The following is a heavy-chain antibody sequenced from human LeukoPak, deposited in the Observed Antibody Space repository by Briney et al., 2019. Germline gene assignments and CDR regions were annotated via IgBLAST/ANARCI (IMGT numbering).Heavy chain of an antibody. CDR3: ARDSGVGRADRAYYYYMDV. CDR2: IYTSGST. CDR1: GGSIRSSSYY. Sequence: SETLSLTCTVSGGSIRSSSYYWSWIRQPAGKGLEWIGRIYTSGSTNYNPSLKSRVTISVDTSKNQFSLKLSSVTAADTAVYYCARDSGVGRADRAYYYYMDVWGKGTTVTISS. V-gene: IGHV4-61*02. D-gene: IGHD1-26*01. J-gene: IGHJ6*03.